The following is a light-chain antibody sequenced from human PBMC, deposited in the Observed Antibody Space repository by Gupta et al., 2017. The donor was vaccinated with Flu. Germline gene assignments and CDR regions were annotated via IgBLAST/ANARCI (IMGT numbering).Light chain of an antibody. CDR3: SSCTSSTTLV. V-gene: IGLV2-14*01. Sequence: QSALTQPASVSGTPGQSFTLSCTGTSSDIGSYKYVSWYQQHPGKAPQLLIYDVTNRPSGVSTRFSGSKSGDTAFLTISGLQAEDEADYYCSSCTSSTTLVFGGGTRLTVL. CDR2: DVT. J-gene: IGLJ2*01. CDR1: SSDIGSYKY.